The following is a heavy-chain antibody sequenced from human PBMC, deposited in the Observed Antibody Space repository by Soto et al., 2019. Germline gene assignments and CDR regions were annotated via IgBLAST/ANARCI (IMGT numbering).Heavy chain of an antibody. J-gene: IGHJ3*02. CDR1: GYTFTSYA. Sequence: ASVKVSCKASGYTFTSYAMHWVRQAPGQRLEWMGWINAGNGNTKYSQKFQGRVTMTRDTSTSTVYMELSSLRSEDTAVYYCARDGTYYYDSSGRNGAFDIWGQGTMVTVSS. V-gene: IGHV1-3*01. CDR2: INAGNGNT. D-gene: IGHD3-22*01. CDR3: ARDGTYYYDSSGRNGAFDI.